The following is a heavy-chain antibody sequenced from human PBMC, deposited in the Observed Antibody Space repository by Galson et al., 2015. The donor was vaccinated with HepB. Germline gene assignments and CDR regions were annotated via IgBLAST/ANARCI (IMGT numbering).Heavy chain of an antibody. Sequence: SVKVSCKASGFTFTSSVMQWVRQARGQRLEWIGWIIVGSGDTNSAQRFQERVTITRDMSTSTAYMELSSLRIEDTAVYYCAADRNGIYDPWGQGTLVTVSS. D-gene: IGHD3-22*01. J-gene: IGHJ5*02. CDR1: GFTFTSSV. V-gene: IGHV1-58*02. CDR3: AADRNGIYDP. CDR2: IIVGSGDT.